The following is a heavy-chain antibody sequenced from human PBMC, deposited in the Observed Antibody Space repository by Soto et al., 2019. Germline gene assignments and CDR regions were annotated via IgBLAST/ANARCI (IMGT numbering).Heavy chain of an antibody. D-gene: IGHD6-19*01. CDR1: GGSISSYY. Sequence: SETLSLTCTVSGGSISSYYWSWIRQPPGKGLEWTGSIYYNGNTYYNPSLKSRVTISVDTSKNQFSLKLSSVTAADTAVYYCARGPIAVAGTYFDYWGQGTLVTVSS. CDR2: IYYNGNT. CDR3: ARGPIAVAGTYFDY. J-gene: IGHJ4*02. V-gene: IGHV4-59*08.